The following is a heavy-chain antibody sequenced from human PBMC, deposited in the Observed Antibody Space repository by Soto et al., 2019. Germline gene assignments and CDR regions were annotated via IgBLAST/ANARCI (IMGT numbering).Heavy chain of an antibody. V-gene: IGHV3-15*01. CDR1: GFTFSNAW. CDR2: IKSKTDGGTT. CDR3: TTGLGYCSSKSCYNLRAFDI. J-gene: IGHJ3*02. D-gene: IGHD2-2*02. Sequence: SGGSLRLSCAASGFTFSNAWMSWVRQAPGKGLEWVGRIKSKTDGGTTDYAAPVKGRFTISRDDSKNTLYLQMNSLKTEDTAVYYCTTGLGYCSSKSCYNLRAFDIWGQGTMVTVSS.